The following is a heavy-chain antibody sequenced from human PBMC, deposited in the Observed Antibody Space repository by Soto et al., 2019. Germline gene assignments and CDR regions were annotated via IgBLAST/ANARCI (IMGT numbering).Heavy chain of an antibody. D-gene: IGHD6-13*01. V-gene: IGHV3-48*01. J-gene: IGHJ6*03. CDR1: GFTFSSYS. Sequence: GGSLRLPCAASGFTFSSYSMNWVRQAPGKGLEWVSYISSSSSTIFYADSVKGRFTISRDNAKNSLYLQMNSLRAEDTAVYYCARDGRSAAAGPYYYYMDVWGKGTTVTVSS. CDR3: ARDGRSAAAGPYYYYMDV. CDR2: ISSSSSTI.